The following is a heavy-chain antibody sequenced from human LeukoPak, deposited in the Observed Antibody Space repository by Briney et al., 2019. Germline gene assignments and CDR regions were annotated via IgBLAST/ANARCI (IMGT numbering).Heavy chain of an antibody. Sequence: ASVKVSCKASGGTFSNYAINWVRQAPGQGLEWMGGIIPIFGTANYAQKFQGRVTITADESTSTAYMELSSLKSEDTAVYYCARGRYSSSDAFDIWGQGTMVTVSS. CDR2: IIPIFGTA. CDR3: ARGRYSSSDAFDI. V-gene: IGHV1-69*13. CDR1: GGTFSNYA. D-gene: IGHD6-6*01. J-gene: IGHJ3*02.